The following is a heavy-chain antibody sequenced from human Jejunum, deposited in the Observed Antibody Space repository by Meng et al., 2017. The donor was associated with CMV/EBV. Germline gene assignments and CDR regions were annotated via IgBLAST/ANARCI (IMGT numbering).Heavy chain of an antibody. V-gene: IGHV4-30-4*08. D-gene: IGHD3-22*01. CDR3: ARAYAYYYDSSVYYFDY. CDR1: LSNADYY. CDR2: IYYSGNA. J-gene: IGHJ4*02. Sequence: LSNADYYWNWIRQSPGKGLEWLGYIYYSGNAYYPPSLKSRLNMSVDTSKNQFSLHLSSVTAADTAVYYCARAYAYYYDSSVYYFDYWGQGALVTVSS.